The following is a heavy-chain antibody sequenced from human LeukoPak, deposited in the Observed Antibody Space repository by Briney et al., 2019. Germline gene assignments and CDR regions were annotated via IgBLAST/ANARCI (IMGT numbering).Heavy chain of an antibody. D-gene: IGHD3-16*02. V-gene: IGHV4-59*12. CDR3: ARDRSYDYVWGSYHPGAFDI. CDR2: IYYSGST. Sequence: SETLSLTCTVSGGSISSYYWSWIRQPPGKGLEWIGYIYYSGSTNYNPSLKSRVTISVDTSKNQSSLKLSSVTAADTAVYYRARDRSYDYVWGSYHPGAFDIWGQGTMVTVSS. CDR1: GGSISSYY. J-gene: IGHJ3*02.